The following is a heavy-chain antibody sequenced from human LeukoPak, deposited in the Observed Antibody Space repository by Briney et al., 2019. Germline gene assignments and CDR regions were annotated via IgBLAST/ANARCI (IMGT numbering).Heavy chain of an antibody. D-gene: IGHD5-24*01. J-gene: IGHJ4*02. CDR2: IIPILGIA. CDR3: ARENVEMATIGPYFDY. V-gene: IGHV1-69*04. Sequence: ASVKVSCKASGGTFSSYAISWVRQAPGQGLEWMGRIIPILGIANYAQEFQGRVTITADKSTSTAYMELSSLRSGDTAVYYCARENVEMATIGPYFDYWGQGTLVTVSS. CDR1: GGTFSSYA.